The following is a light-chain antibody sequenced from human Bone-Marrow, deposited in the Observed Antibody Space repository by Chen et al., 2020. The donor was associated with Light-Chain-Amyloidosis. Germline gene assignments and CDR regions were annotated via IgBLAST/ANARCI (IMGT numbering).Light chain of an antibody. J-gene: IGKJ1*01. CDR1: QSVFRY. V-gene: IGKV3-11*01. Sequence: EIVLTQSPATLSLSPGETATLSCRASQSVFRYLAWYQQVPGQPPRLLIYDASTRATGTPARISGGGSGTDFTLTISSLDPEDFAVYYCQQRSSWPWTFGQGTKVKVK. CDR2: DAS. CDR3: QQRSSWPWT.